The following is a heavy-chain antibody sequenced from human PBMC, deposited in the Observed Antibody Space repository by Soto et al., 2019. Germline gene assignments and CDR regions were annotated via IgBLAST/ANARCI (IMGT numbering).Heavy chain of an antibody. CDR1: GGTFSSYA. D-gene: IGHD3-10*01. Sequence: QVQLVQSGAEVKKPGSSVKVSCKASGGTFSSYAITWVRQAPGQGLEWMGGIMPKFGVENHAQKFQGRVTITADESTSPAYMALSSLRSEDTAVYYCARGAGGMDVWGQGTTVTASS. CDR3: ARGAGGMDV. V-gene: IGHV1-69*01. CDR2: IMPKFGVE. J-gene: IGHJ6*02.